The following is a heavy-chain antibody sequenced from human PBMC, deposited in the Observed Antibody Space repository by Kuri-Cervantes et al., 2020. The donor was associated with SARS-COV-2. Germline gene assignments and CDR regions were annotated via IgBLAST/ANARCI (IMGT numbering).Heavy chain of an antibody. CDR1: GFTFSNYA. V-gene: IGHV3-64*02. CDR3: ARVSRSGYLDY. D-gene: IGHD3-3*01. J-gene: IGHJ4*02. CDR2: ISSNGDST. Sequence: GESLKISCAAFGFTFSNYAMYWVRQAPGKGLEYVSAISSNGDSTYYADSVKGRFTMSRDNSKNTLYLQMGSLRAEDMAVYYCARVSRSGYLDYWGQGTLVTVSS.